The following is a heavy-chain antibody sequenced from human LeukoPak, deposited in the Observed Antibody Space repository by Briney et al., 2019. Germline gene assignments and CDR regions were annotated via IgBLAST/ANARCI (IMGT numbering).Heavy chain of an antibody. V-gene: IGHV3-23*01. CDR3: AKDYGSGSYYAFDY. CDR2: ISGSGGST. CDR1: GFTFSSYA. J-gene: IGHJ4*02. Sequence: GGSLRLSCAASGFTFSSYAMSWVRQAPGKGLEWVSAISGSGGSTYYADSVKGRFTISSDNSKNTLYLQMNSLRAEDTAVYYCAKDYGSGSYYAFDYWGQGTLVTVSS. D-gene: IGHD3-10*01.